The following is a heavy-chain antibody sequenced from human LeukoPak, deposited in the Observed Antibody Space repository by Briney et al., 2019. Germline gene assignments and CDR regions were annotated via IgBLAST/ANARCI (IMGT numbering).Heavy chain of an antibody. D-gene: IGHD5-12*01. V-gene: IGHV3-23*01. J-gene: IGHJ4*02. CDR3: AKGAYDYIEMGYFDS. CDR1: GITFSNFA. CDR2: IIGSSGDT. Sequence: GGSLRLSCAAPGITFSNFAMSWVRQAPGKGLEWVPLIIGSSGDTFYADSVKGRFTISRDNSKNRLYLQMNSLSAEDTALYYCAKGAYDYIEMGYFDSWGQGTLVTVSS.